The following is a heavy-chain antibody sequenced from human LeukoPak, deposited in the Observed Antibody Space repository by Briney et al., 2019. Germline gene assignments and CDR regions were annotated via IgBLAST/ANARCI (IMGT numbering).Heavy chain of an antibody. CDR3: ARFPVGGSGIYESYYFDY. V-gene: IGHV4-38-2*01. D-gene: IGHD3-10*01. J-gene: IGHJ4*02. CDR2: IYHSGST. Sequence: PSETLSLTCSVSGYSVSSGYYWGWIRQPPGKGLEWIGSIYHSGSTYYNSSLKSRVTISVDTSRNQFSLKVTSVTAADTALYCCARFPVGGSGIYESYYFDYWSQGNLVTVSS. CDR1: GYSVSSGYY.